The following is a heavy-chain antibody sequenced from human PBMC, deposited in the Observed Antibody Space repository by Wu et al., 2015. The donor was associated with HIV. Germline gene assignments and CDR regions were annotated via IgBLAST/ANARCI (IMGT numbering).Heavy chain of an antibody. Sequence: QVQLVQSGAEVKKPGSSVKVSCKASGGTFSSYAISWVRQAPGQGLEWMGGIIPIFGTANYAQKFQGRVTITTDESTSTAYMELSSLRSEDTAVYYCARDKRGYYGSGSTGDWFDPWGQGTLVTVSS. V-gene: IGHV1-69*05. D-gene: IGHD3-10*01. CDR2: IIPIFGTA. J-gene: IGHJ5*02. CDR1: GGTFSSYA. CDR3: ARDKRGYYGSGSTGDWFDP.